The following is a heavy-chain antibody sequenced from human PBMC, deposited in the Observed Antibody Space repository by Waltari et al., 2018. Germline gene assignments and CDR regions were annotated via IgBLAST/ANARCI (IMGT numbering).Heavy chain of an antibody. CDR2: ISGSGGST. V-gene: IGHV3-23*04. D-gene: IGHD4-17*01. J-gene: IGHJ4*02. Sequence: EVQLVESGGGLVQPGGSLRLSCAASGFTFSSYAMSWVRQAPGRGREWESAISGSGGSTYYADSVKGRFTISRDNSKNTLYLQMNSLRAEDTAVYYCAKDGDYGDYEEVDYWGQGTLVTVSS. CDR1: GFTFSSYA. CDR3: AKDGDYGDYEEVDY.